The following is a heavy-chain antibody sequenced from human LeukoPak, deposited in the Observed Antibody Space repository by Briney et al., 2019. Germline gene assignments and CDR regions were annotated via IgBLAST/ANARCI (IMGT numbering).Heavy chain of an antibody. Sequence: PGRSLRLSCAASGFTFDDYAMHWVRQAPGKGLEWVSGISWNSGSIGYADSVKGRFTISRDNAKNSLYLQMNSLRAEDTALYYCAKDPAAAGSFYGMDVWGQGTTVTVSS. CDR2: ISWNSGSI. D-gene: IGHD6-13*01. CDR1: GFTFDDYA. J-gene: IGHJ6*02. V-gene: IGHV3-9*01. CDR3: AKDPAAAGSFYGMDV.